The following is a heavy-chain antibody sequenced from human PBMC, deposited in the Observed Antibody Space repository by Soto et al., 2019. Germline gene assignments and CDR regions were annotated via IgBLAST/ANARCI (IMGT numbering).Heavy chain of an antibody. Sequence: SESLSLTCNVSGDSIISSNYYWGRIRPAPGKGMEWFGSIHYSETTYYNPSLTTRDTISVDTSQNRISLNLESVTAADTAIYYRTRAMGQRNQNGIDVWGRGTMVTVSS. D-gene: IGHD1-26*01. CDR2: IHYSETT. CDR1: GDSIISSNYY. V-gene: IGHV4-39*01. CDR3: TRAMGQRNQNGIDV. J-gene: IGHJ3*01.